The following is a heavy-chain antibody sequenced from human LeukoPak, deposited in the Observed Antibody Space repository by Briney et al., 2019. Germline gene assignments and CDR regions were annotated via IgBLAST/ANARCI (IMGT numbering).Heavy chain of an antibody. CDR3: AREGISGYSYGFFDY. J-gene: IGHJ4*02. D-gene: IGHD5-18*01. Sequence: SETLSLTCTVSGGSISSYYWSWIRQPPGKGLEWIGYIYYSGSTNYNPSLKSRLTISVDTSKNQFSLRLSSVTAADTAVYYCAREGISGYSYGFFDYWGQGTLVTVSS. CDR1: GGSISSYY. CDR2: IYYSGST. V-gene: IGHV4-59*01.